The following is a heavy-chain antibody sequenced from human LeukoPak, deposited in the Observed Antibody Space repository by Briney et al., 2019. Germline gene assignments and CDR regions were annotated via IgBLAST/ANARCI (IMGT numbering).Heavy chain of an antibody. D-gene: IGHD2-2*01. V-gene: IGHV4-59*01. CDR3: ARGWYCSSTSCYPCYMDV. CDR2: IYYSGST. Sequence: SETLSLTCTVSGCSISSYYWSWIRQPPGKGLEWIGYIYYSGSTNYNPSLKSRVTISVDTSKNQFSLKLSSVTAADTAVYYCARGWYCSSTSCYPCYMDVWGKRTTVTVSS. CDR1: GCSISSYY. J-gene: IGHJ6*03.